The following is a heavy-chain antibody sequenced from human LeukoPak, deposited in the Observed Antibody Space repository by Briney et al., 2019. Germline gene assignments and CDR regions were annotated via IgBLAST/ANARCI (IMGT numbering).Heavy chain of an antibody. CDR2: ISDDGSYK. Sequence: GRSLRLSCAASGFSFSSYSMHWVRQAPGKGLEWVAIISDDGSYKSYADSVKGRFTISRDNSKNTLYLQMNSLRAEDTAVYYCAKPGSEYYYDSSGFDYWGQGTLVTVSS. CDR1: GFSFSSYS. V-gene: IGHV3-30*04. CDR3: AKPGSEYYYDSSGFDY. J-gene: IGHJ4*02. D-gene: IGHD3-22*01.